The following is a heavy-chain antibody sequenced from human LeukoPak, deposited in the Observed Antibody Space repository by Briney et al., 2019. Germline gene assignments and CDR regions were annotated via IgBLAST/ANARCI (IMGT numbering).Heavy chain of an antibody. CDR3: VIYDILTGYYIDAFDI. CDR2: IDPSDSYT. CDR1: GYIFTSYW. V-gene: IGHV5-10-1*01. Sequence: GESLKISCKGSGYIFTSYWISWVRQMPGKGLEWMGRIDPSDSYTNYSPSFQGHVTISADKSISTAYLQWSSLKASDTAMYYCVIYDILTGYYIDAFDIWGQGTMVTVSS. D-gene: IGHD3-9*01. J-gene: IGHJ3*02.